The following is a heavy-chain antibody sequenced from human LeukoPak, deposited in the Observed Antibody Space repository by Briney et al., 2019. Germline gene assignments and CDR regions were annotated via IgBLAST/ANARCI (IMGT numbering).Heavy chain of an antibody. CDR1: GFTFSSYS. CDR3: ARDRVNCSGGSCYSFDI. V-gene: IGHV3-21*01. D-gene: IGHD2-15*01. J-gene: IGHJ3*02. Sequence: GGSLRLSCAASGFTFSSYSMNWVRQAPGKGLEWVSSISSSSSYIYYADSVKGRFTISRDNAKNSLYLQMNSLRAEDTAVYYCARDRVNCSGGSCYSFDIWGQGTMVTVSS. CDR2: ISSSSSYI.